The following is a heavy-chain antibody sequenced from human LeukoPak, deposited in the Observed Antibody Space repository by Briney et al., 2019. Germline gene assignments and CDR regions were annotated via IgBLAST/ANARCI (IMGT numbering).Heavy chain of an antibody. D-gene: IGHD3-10*01. Sequence: ASVKVSCKASGYTFTSYYMHWVRQAPGQGLEWMGIINPSGGSTIYAQKFQGRVTMTRDTSTSTVYMELSSLRSEDTAVYYCARVPDYYYGSGSYYPSDAFDIWGQGTMVTVSS. CDR3: ARVPDYYYGSGSYYPSDAFDI. V-gene: IGHV1-46*03. CDR2: INPSGGST. CDR1: GYTFTSYY. J-gene: IGHJ3*02.